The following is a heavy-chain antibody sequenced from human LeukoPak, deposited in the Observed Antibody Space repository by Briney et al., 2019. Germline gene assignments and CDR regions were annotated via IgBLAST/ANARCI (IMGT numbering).Heavy chain of an antibody. Sequence: SETLSLTCTVSGGSISSYYWSWIRQPPGKGLEWIGYIYYSGSTNYNPSLKSRVPISVDTSKDQFSLKLSSVTAADTAVYYCARVLAYGDFNDAFDIWGQGTMVTVSS. D-gene: IGHD4-17*01. CDR2: IYYSGST. CDR1: GGSISSYY. CDR3: ARVLAYGDFNDAFDI. V-gene: IGHV4-59*01. J-gene: IGHJ3*02.